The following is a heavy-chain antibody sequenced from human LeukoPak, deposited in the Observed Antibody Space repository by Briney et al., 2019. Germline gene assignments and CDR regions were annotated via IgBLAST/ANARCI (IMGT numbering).Heavy chain of an antibody. Sequence: GGSLRLSCAASGFTFSSYAMHWVRQAPGKGLEWVAVISYDGSNKYYADSVKGRFTISRDNSKNTLYLQMNSLRAEDTAVYYCARGKGSGHYYNYWGQGTLVTVSS. CDR3: ARGKGSGHYYNY. CDR2: ISYDGSNK. J-gene: IGHJ4*02. CDR1: GFTFSSYA. V-gene: IGHV3-30-3*01. D-gene: IGHD3-22*01.